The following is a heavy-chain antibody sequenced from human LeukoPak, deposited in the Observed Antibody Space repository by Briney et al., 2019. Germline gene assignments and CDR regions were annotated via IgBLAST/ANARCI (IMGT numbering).Heavy chain of an antibody. CDR2: ISSSGSII. D-gene: IGHD3-22*01. CDR3: ARVGYDSSGRFDY. Sequence: GGSLRLSCAASGFTFSDYYMTWIRQAPGKGLEWVSYISSSGSIIYYADSVKGRFIISRDNAKNSLYLQMNSLRAEDTAVYFCARVGYDSSGRFDYWGQGTLVTVSS. J-gene: IGHJ4*02. V-gene: IGHV3-11*04. CDR1: GFTFSDYY.